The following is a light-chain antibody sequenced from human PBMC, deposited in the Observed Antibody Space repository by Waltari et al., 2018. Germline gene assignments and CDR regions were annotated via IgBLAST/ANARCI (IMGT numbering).Light chain of an antibody. CDR3: SSSAGNVV. V-gene: IGLV2-23*02. CDR2: GVT. J-gene: IGLJ2*01. CDR1: SSDLGSYNV. Sequence: QSALTQPASVSGSGGPSITISCTGSSSDLGSYNVVPWYQHHPGKALKLHIYGVTNRPSGVSNRFTGSKSGKMSSRTISGLQAEDEADYYCSSSAGNVVFGGGTKLTVL.